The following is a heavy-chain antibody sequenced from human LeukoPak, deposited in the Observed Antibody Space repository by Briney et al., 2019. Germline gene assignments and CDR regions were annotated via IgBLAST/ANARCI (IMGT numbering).Heavy chain of an antibody. CDR3: ARDKRAGANMSYYYMDV. CDR1: GFTFSTNY. CDR2: IYSGGTT. Sequence: PGGSLRLSCAASGFTFSTNYISWVRQAPGKGLEWVSIIYSGGTTYYADSVKGRFTISRDNSKNTLYLQMNNLRAEDTPVYYCARDKRAGANMSYYYMDVWGKGTTVTVSS. J-gene: IGHJ6*03. D-gene: IGHD1-26*01. V-gene: IGHV3-53*01.